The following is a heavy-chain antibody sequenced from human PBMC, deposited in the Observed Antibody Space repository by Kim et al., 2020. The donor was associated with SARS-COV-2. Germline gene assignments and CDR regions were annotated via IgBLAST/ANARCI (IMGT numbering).Heavy chain of an antibody. CDR2: IRCKANSYAT. D-gene: IGHD3-3*01. CDR1: GFSFSDSA. V-gene: IGHV3-73*01. CDR3: TRVPGTALDFWDDYDI. J-gene: IGHJ3*02. Sequence: GGSLRLSCAASGFSFSDSAMHWVRQASGKGLEWVARIRCKANSYATTYSASVKGRFTISSDDSKHAAQLQMHSLKTEDTAVYYCTRVPGTALDFWDDYDIWGQGTMVTVSS.